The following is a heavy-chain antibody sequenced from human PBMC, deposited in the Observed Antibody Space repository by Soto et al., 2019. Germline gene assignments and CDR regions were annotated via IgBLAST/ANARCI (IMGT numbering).Heavy chain of an antibody. CDR2: LFYSGST. CDR3: ARPNYYYYCMDV. CDR1: GGSISSDGYY. J-gene: IGHJ6*02. V-gene: IGHV4-31*03. Sequence: PSETLSLTCTVSGGSISSDGYYWSWIRQHPGQGLEWIGYLFYSGSTYYNPSLKSRVTISVDTSKNQFSLKLSSVTAADTAVYYCARPNYYYYCMDVWGQGTTVTVSS.